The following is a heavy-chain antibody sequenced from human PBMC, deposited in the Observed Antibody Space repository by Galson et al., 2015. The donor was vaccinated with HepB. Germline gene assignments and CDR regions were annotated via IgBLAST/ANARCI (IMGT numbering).Heavy chain of an antibody. CDR3: ARDTAGYGGNSADGTKDYYYMDV. CDR2: IIPIFGTA. J-gene: IGHJ6*03. Sequence: SVKVSCKASGGTFSSYAISWVRQAPGQGLEWMGGIIPIFGTANYAQKFQGRVTITADESTSTAYMELSSLRSEDTAVYYCARDTAGYGGNSADGTKDYYYMDVWGKGTTVTVSS. D-gene: IGHD4-23*01. V-gene: IGHV1-69*13. CDR1: GGTFSSYA.